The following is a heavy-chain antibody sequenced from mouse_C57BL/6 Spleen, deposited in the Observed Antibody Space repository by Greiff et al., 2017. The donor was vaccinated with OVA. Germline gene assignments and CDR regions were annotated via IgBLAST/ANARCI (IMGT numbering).Heavy chain of an antibody. Sequence: LVESGAELARPGASVKLSCKASGYTFTSYGISWVKQRTGQGLEWIGEIYPRSGNTYYNEKFKGKATLTADKSSSTAYMELRSLTSEDSAVYFGARRYYGSSYEGFAYWGQGTLVTVSA. D-gene: IGHD1-1*01. J-gene: IGHJ3*01. CDR3: ARRYYGSSYEGFAY. V-gene: IGHV1-81*01. CDR1: GYTFTSYG. CDR2: IYPRSGNT.